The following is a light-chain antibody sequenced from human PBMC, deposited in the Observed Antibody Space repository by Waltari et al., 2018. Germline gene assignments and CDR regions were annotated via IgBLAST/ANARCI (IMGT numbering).Light chain of an antibody. CDR1: SSNLRSNT. Sequence: QSVLTQPPSASGTPGQRVSLSCSGSSSNLRSNTVNWYQQLPGTAPKLLIHSTKQRPSGVPDRFSGSKSGTSASLAISGLLSEDEADYYCAAWDDSLNGVIFGGGTKLTVL. J-gene: IGLJ2*01. V-gene: IGLV1-44*01. CDR3: AAWDDSLNGVI. CDR2: STK.